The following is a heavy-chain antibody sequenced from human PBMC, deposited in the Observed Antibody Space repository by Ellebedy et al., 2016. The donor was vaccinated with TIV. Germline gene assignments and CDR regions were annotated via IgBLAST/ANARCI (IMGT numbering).Heavy chain of an antibody. CDR1: GFSFSTYA. Sequence: GESLKISCVASGFSFSTYAMSWVRQVPGKGLEYVSTISINGAKTYYPDSVKGRFTISRDNSKNTLYLQMNSLRAEDTAVYYCAKKSDGSGSYLGPDYWGQGTLVTVSS. V-gene: IGHV3-23*01. J-gene: IGHJ4*02. D-gene: IGHD3-10*01. CDR3: AKKSDGSGSYLGPDY. CDR2: ISINGAKT.